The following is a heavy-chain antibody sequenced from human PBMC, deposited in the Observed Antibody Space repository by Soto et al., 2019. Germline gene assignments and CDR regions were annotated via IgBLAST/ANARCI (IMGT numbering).Heavy chain of an antibody. CDR2: IYYSGRT. V-gene: IGHV4-39*01. CDR3: ARLLSAGRYGMDV. J-gene: IGHJ6*02. Sequence: QLQLQESGPGLVKPSETLSLTCTVSGGSISSSSYYWGWIRQPPGKGLEWIGSIYYSGRTYYKPSLKSRVTISVDPSKNQFSLTLSSVTAADTAVYYCARLLSAGRYGMDVWGQGTTVTVSS. CDR1: GGSISSSSYY. D-gene: IGHD6-13*01.